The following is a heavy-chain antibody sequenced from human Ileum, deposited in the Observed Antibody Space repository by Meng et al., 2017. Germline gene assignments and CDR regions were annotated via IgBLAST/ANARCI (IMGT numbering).Heavy chain of an antibody. CDR3: VREGGEVRATRSFDY. CDR2: INPGDDGI. CDR1: GYTFTNYY. Sequence: QVQLVQSGAEVKKPGASVKVSVKASGYTFTNYYLHWVRQAPEQGLEWVGLINPGDDGIEYAQGFQGRVTITSDTSTHTVYMDLRSLRSEDTAVYYCVREGGEVRATRSFDYWGQGTLVTVSS. J-gene: IGHJ4*02. D-gene: IGHD1-26*01. V-gene: IGHV1-46*01.